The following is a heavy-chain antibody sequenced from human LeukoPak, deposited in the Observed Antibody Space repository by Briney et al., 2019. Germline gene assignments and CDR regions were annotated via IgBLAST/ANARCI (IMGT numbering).Heavy chain of an antibody. CDR2: IYSGGST. J-gene: IGHJ4*02. Sequence: GGSLRLSCAASGFTVSNKYMNWVRQAPGKGLEWVSVIYSGGSTYYADSVKGRFTISRDNSKNTLYLQMSSLRAEDTAVYYCARGEGDSGSYYDNGYFDFWGQGTLVTVSS. CDR1: GFTVSNKY. V-gene: IGHV3-66*01. CDR3: ARGEGDSGSYYDNGYFDF. D-gene: IGHD3-10*01.